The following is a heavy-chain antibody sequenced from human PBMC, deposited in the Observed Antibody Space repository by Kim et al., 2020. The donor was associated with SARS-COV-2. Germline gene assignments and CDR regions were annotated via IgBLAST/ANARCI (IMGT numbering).Heavy chain of an antibody. CDR2: INHSGST. V-gene: IGHV4-34*01. J-gene: IGHJ5*02. CDR3: ARGGGPRGGVDP. CDR1: GGSFSGYY. Sequence: SETLSLTCAVYGGSFSGYYWSWIRQPPGKGLEWIGEINHSGSTNYNPSLKSRVTITVDTYKNQFTLKLSSVTAADTAVYYCARGGGPRGGVDPGGQGT. D-gene: IGHD3-10*01.